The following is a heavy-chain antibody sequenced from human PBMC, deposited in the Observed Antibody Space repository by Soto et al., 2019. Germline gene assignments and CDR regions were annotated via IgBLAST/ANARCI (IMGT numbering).Heavy chain of an antibody. CDR3: ARLIGNSWLAY. CDR1: GDSVSSNSAT. V-gene: IGHV6-1*01. J-gene: IGHJ4*02. CDR2: TYYRSKWYN. D-gene: IGHD6-13*01. Sequence: PSQTLSLTCAISGDSVSSNSATWDWIRQSPSGGLEWLGRTYYRSKWYNDYAVSVKSRITINPDTSNNQLSLQLNSVTPDDTAVYYCARLIGNSWLAYWGQGTLVTVSS.